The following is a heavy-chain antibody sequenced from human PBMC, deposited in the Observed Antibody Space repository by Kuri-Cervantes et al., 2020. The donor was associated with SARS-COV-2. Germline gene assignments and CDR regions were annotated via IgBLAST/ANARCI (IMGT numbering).Heavy chain of an antibody. CDR2: IRYDGSNK. Sequence: GESLKISCAASGFTFSNYGMHWVRQAPGKGLAWVAFIRYDGSNKYYADSVKGRFTISRDNSKNTLYVQMNSLRAEDTAVYYCARDQGLAYYDFWSGYSNDAVDIWGQGTMVTVSS. CDR1: GFTFSNYG. J-gene: IGHJ3*02. CDR3: ARDQGLAYYDFWSGYSNDAVDI. V-gene: IGHV3-30*02. D-gene: IGHD3-3*01.